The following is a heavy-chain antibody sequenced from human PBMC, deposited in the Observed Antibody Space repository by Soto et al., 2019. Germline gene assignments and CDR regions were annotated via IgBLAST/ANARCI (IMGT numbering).Heavy chain of an antibody. D-gene: IGHD4-17*01. CDR3: ARDRSDYSDHYYFDY. CDR2: IWYDGSNK. V-gene: IGHV3-33*01. Sequence: QVQLVESGGGVVQPGRSLRLSCAASGFTFSSYGMHWVRQAPGKGLEWVAVIWYDGSNKYYADSVKGRFTISRDNSRTTLYPQMNSRRAEDTAGYYCARDRSDYSDHYYFDYWGQGTMVTVSS. CDR1: GFTFSSYG. J-gene: IGHJ4*02.